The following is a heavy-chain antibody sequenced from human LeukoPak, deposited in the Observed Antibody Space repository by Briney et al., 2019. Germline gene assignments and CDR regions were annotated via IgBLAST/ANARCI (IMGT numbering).Heavy chain of an antibody. CDR3: ARGKGYDFWSGYYKRDAFDI. CDR1: GGSISSYY. V-gene: IGHV4-59*01. CDR2: IYYSGST. Sequence: PSETLSLTCTVSGGSISSYYWSWIRQPPGKGLEWIGYIYYSGSTNYNPSLKSRVTISVDTSKNQFSLKLSSVTAADTAVYYCARGKGYDFWSGYYKRDAFDIWGQGTMVTVSS. D-gene: IGHD3-3*01. J-gene: IGHJ3*02.